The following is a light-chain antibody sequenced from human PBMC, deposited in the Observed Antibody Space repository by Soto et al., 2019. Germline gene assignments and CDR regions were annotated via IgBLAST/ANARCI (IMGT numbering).Light chain of an antibody. CDR3: AAWDDSLNGWV. J-gene: IGLJ3*02. Sequence: QPVLTQPPSASGTPGQRVTISCSGGSSNIGSNTVNWYQQLPGTAPKLLIYSDNQRPSGVPDRFSGSKSGTSASLAISGRQSEDEADYYWAAWDDSLNGWVFGGGTQLTVL. CDR2: SDN. CDR1: SSNIGSNT. V-gene: IGLV1-44*01.